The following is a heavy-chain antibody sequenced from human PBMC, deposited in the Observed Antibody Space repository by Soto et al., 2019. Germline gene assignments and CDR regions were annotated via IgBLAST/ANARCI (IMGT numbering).Heavy chain of an antibody. D-gene: IGHD2-15*01. Sequence: ASVKVSCKASGYTFTSYDSNWVRQATGQGLEWMGWMNPNSGNTGYAQKFQGRVTMTRNTSISTAYMELSSLRSEDTAVYYCARGHVLVAATDGDDYWGQGTLVTVSS. CDR2: MNPNSGNT. J-gene: IGHJ4*02. CDR1: GYTFTSYD. CDR3: ARGHVLVAATDGDDY. V-gene: IGHV1-8*01.